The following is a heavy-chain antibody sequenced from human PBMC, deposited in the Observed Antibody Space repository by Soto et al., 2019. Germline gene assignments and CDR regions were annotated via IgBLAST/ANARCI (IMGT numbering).Heavy chain of an antibody. Sequence: SETLSLTCAVHGGSFSGFYWPWIRQPPGKGLEWIGEINHSGSPNYNPPLKSRVTMSLDTSRNQFSLSLNSVTAADTAVYYCARMAGPWYFDLWGRGTLVTVSS. CDR1: GGSFSGFY. CDR3: ARMAGPWYFDL. J-gene: IGHJ2*01. V-gene: IGHV4-34*01. CDR2: INHSGSP.